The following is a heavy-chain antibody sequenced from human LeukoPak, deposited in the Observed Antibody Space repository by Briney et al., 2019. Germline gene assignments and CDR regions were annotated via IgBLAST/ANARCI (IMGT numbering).Heavy chain of an antibody. CDR3: ARGSWTRYYYYGMDV. CDR2: IYHSGST. CDR1: GGSISSSNW. V-gene: IGHV4-4*02. D-gene: IGHD3-16*02. Sequence: SGTLSLTCAVSGGSISSSNWWSWVRQPPGKGLEWIGEIYHSGSTNYNPSLNSRVTISVDKSKNQFSLKLSSVTAADTAVYYCARGSWTRYYYYGMDVWGKGTTVPVSS. J-gene: IGHJ6*04.